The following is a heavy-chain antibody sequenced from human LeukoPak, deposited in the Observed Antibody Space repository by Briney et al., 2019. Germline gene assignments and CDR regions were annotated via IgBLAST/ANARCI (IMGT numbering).Heavy chain of an antibody. J-gene: IGHJ4*02. Sequence: ASVKVSCKASGYTFTGYYMHWVRQAPGQGLEWMGIINPSGGSTSYAQKFQGRVTMTRDMSTSTVYMELSSLRSEDTAVYYCARAHYGGNGFDYWGQGTLVTVSS. CDR2: INPSGGST. CDR1: GYTFTGYY. CDR3: ARAHYGGNGFDY. D-gene: IGHD4-23*01. V-gene: IGHV1-46*01.